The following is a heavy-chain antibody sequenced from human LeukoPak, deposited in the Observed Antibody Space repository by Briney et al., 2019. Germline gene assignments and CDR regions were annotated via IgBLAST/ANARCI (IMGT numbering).Heavy chain of an antibody. V-gene: IGHV5-51*01. Sequence: GESLKISCKGSGYSFTSFWIGWVRQMPGKGLEWMGIIYPDDSETIYSPSFQGQVTFSVDKSITTAYLHWSSLKASDTAMFYCARLYYDVSGYFDYWGQRTLVTVSS. CDR3: ARLYYDVSGYFDY. J-gene: IGHJ4*02. CDR1: GYSFTSFW. D-gene: IGHD3-22*01. CDR2: IYPDDSET.